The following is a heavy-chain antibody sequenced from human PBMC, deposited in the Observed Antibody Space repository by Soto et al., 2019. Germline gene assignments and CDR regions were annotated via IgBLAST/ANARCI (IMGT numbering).Heavy chain of an antibody. Sequence: PSETLSLTCAVYGGSFSGYYWSWIRQPPGKGLEWIGEINHSGSTNYNPSLKSRVTISVDTSKNQFSLKLSSVTAADTAVYYCARGRVLRITIFGVVITGLDYWGQGTLVTVSS. D-gene: IGHD3-3*01. CDR1: GGSFSGYY. J-gene: IGHJ4*02. V-gene: IGHV4-34*01. CDR3: ARGRVLRITIFGVVITGLDY. CDR2: INHSGST.